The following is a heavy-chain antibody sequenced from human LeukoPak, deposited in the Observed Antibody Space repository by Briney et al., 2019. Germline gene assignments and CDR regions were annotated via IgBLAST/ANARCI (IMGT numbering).Heavy chain of an antibody. Sequence: AGGSLRLSCAVSGFSLSNYAMSWVRQAPGKGLEWVSLIIASSGSTVYADSVKGRFTISRDNSKNTLYLQMNSLRAEDTAVYYCAKGAYDYVEIGYFDHWGQGTLVNVSS. CDR2: IIASSGST. V-gene: IGHV3-23*01. D-gene: IGHD5-12*01. CDR3: AKGAYDYVEIGYFDH. CDR1: GFSLSNYA. J-gene: IGHJ4*02.